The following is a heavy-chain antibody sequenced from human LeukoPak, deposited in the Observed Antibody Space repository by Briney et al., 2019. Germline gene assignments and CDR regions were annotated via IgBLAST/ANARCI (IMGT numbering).Heavy chain of an antibody. J-gene: IGHJ4*02. CDR2: ISSGSKYI. CDR1: GFTFSSYS. CDR3: ARALSYSYGSMDI. V-gene: IGHV3-21*01. D-gene: IGHD5-18*01. Sequence: SGGSLRLSCADSGFTFSSYSMNWVRQAPGKGLEWVSSISSGSKYIYSADSVKGRFTISRDNAKNSLYLQMNSLRAEDTAVYYCARALSYSYGSMDIWGQGTLVIVSS.